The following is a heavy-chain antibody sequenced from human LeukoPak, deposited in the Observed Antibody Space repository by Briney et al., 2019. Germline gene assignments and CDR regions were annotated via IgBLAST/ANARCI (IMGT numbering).Heavy chain of an antibody. J-gene: IGHJ6*02. CDR2: ISGSGGST. Sequence: GGSLRLSCAASGFTFSSYAMSWVRQAPGKGLEWVPAISGSGGSTYYADSVKGRFTISRDNSKNTLYLQMNSLRAEDTAVYYCAKKDSSSWPYYYYYYGMDVWGQGTTVTVSS. V-gene: IGHV3-23*01. CDR1: GFTFSSYA. D-gene: IGHD6-13*01. CDR3: AKKDSSSWPYYYYYYGMDV.